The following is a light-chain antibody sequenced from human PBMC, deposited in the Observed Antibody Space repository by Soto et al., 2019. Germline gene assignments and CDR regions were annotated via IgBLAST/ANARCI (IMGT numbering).Light chain of an antibody. J-gene: IGKJ3*01. V-gene: IGKV4-1*01. CDR2: WAS. CDR3: QQYYSVPFT. Sequence: DIVMTQSPDSLAVSLGEWATINCKSSQSVLYSSDNKNYLACYQQKPGQPPKLLIYWASTRESGVPDRFSGSGSGTDFTLTISSLQAEDVAVYYCQQYYSVPFTFGPGTKVDIK. CDR1: QSVLYSSDNKNY.